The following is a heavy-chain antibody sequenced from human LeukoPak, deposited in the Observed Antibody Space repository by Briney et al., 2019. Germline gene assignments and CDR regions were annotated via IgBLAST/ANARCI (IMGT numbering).Heavy chain of an antibody. CDR1: GGSFSGYY. CDR2: INHSGST. D-gene: IGHD3-10*01. Sequence: SSETLSLTCAVYGGSFSGYYWSWIRQPPGKGLEWIGEINHSGSTNYNPSLKSRVTISVDTSKNQFSLKLSSVTAADTAVYHCARVRGVGPYFDYWGQGTLVTVSS. J-gene: IGHJ4*02. V-gene: IGHV4-34*01. CDR3: ARVRGVGPYFDY.